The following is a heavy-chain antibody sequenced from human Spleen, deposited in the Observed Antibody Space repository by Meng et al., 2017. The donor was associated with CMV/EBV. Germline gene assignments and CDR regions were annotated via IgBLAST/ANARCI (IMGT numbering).Heavy chain of an antibody. CDR3: ARHANGGWYAMDV. Sequence: GGSLRLSCTASGFTFSNDYYMNWVRQAPGKGLEWVSSISSSSTYIHYADSVNGRFTVSRDNAKNALYLQMNSLRVEDTAVYYCARHANGGWYAMDVWGHGTTVTVSS. D-gene: IGHD3-16*01. V-gene: IGHV3-21*01. CDR2: ISSSSTYI. J-gene: IGHJ6*02. CDR1: GFTFSNDYY.